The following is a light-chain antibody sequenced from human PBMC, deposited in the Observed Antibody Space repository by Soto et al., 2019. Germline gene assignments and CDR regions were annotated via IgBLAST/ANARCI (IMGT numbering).Light chain of an antibody. CDR1: SSNIGAGYD. CDR3: QSYDSRLSGYV. CDR2: GNS. Sequence: QSSLTQPPSVSVAPGQRVTISCTGSSSNIGAGYDVHWYQQLPGTAPKLLIYGNSNRPSGVPDRVSGSKSGTSASLAITGLQAEDEADYYCQSYDSRLSGYVFGTGTKVTVL. J-gene: IGLJ1*01. V-gene: IGLV1-40*01.